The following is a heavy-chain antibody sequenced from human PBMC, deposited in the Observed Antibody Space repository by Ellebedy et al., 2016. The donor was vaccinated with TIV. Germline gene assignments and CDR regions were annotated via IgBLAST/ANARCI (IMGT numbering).Heavy chain of an antibody. CDR1: GGTFSSYG. D-gene: IGHD4-23*01. CDR2: IIPILGKA. J-gene: IGHJ4*02. Sequence: AASVKLSCKASGGTFSSYGISWVRQAPGQGLEWMGGIIPILGKANYAQKFQGRVTITADESTYTAYMELSSLRSEDTAVYYCARVGNYYGGNPSYYFDYWGQGTLVTVSS. CDR3: ARVGNYYGGNPSYYFDY. V-gene: IGHV1-69*10.